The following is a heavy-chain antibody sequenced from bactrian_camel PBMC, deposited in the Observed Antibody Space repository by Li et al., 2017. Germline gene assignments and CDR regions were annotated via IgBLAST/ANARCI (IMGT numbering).Heavy chain of an antibody. CDR2: VDFDGTR. CDR3: ATDRSSMVARTWWYKY. Sequence: HVQLVESGGGSVQAGGSLKLSCEGSGFAFSVYFMAWFRQAPGKEREAVAGVDFDGTRAYTDSVKGRFTISRDNAKNMLYLQMNSLKTEDAAVYYCATDRSSMVARTWWYKYWGQGTQVTVS. D-gene: IGHD1*01. CDR1: GFAFSVYF. J-gene: IGHJ4*01. V-gene: IGHV3S53*01.